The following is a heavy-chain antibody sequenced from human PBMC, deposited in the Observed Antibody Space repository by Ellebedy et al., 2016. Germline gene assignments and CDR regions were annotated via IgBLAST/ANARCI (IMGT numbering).Heavy chain of an antibody. Sequence: GGSLRLXXAASGFTFSSYAMSWVRQAPGKGLEWVSAISGSGGSTYYADSVKGRFTISRDNSKNTLYLQMNSLRAEDTAVYYCAKDGGTGYSSSSDYWGQGTLVTVSS. J-gene: IGHJ4*02. D-gene: IGHD6-13*01. V-gene: IGHV3-23*01. CDR3: AKDGGTGYSSSSDY. CDR1: GFTFSSYA. CDR2: ISGSGGST.